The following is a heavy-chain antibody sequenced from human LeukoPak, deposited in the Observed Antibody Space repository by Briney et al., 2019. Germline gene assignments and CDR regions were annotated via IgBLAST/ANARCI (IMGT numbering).Heavy chain of an antibody. CDR2: ISLAGQT. Sequence: SETLSLTCGVSGGSISGTNWWSWVRRPPGQGLEWIGEISLAGQTNYNPSLNGRVTMSLDKSSNQLSLNLTSVTAADTATYYCSRESGAFCPFGYWGQGTLVIVSS. CDR1: GGSISGTNW. CDR3: SRESGAFCPFGY. J-gene: IGHJ4*02. D-gene: IGHD1-26*01. V-gene: IGHV4/OR15-8*02.